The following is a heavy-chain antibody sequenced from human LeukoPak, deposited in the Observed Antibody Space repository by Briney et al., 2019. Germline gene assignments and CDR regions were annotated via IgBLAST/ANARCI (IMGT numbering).Heavy chain of an antibody. D-gene: IGHD5-12*01. V-gene: IGHV1-2*02. CDR2: INPNSGGT. CDR1: GYTFTSYD. CDR3: ARGTARGYSGYDFDY. J-gene: IGHJ4*02. Sequence: ASVKVSCKASGYTFTSYDINWVRQAPGQGLEWMGWINPNSGGTNYAQKFQGRVTMTRDTSISTAYMELSRLRSDDTAVYYCARGTARGYSGYDFDYWGQGTLVTVSS.